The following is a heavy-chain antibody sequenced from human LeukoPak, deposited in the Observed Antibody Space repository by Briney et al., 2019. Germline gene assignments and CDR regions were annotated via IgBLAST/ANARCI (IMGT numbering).Heavy chain of an antibody. CDR3: AKGSDYDFWSGYYYYFDY. CDR2: ISGSGGST. Sequence: GGSLRLSCAASGFTFSSYAMSWVRQAPGKGLEWVSAISGSGGSTYYADSVKGRFAISRDNSKNTLYLQMNSLRAEDTAVYYCAKGSDYDFWSGYYYYFDYWGQGTLVTVSS. V-gene: IGHV3-23*01. D-gene: IGHD3-3*01. CDR1: GFTFSSYA. J-gene: IGHJ4*02.